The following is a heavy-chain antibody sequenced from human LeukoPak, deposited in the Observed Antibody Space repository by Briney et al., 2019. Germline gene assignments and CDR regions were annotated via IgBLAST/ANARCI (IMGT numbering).Heavy chain of an antibody. CDR2: IYPGDSDT. V-gene: IGHV5-51*01. CDR1: GYSFTSYW. D-gene: IGHD1-14*01. J-gene: IGHJ5*02. Sequence: GESLQISCKGSGYSFTSYWIGWVRQMPGKGLEWMGIIYPGDSDTRYSPSFQGQVTISADKSISTAYLQWSSLKASDTAMYYCARYPRITGDWFDPWGQGTLVTVSS. CDR3: ARYPRITGDWFDP.